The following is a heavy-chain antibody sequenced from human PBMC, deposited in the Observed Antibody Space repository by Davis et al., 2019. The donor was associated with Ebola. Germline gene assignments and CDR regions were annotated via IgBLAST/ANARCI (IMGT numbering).Heavy chain of an antibody. J-gene: IGHJ4*02. D-gene: IGHD4-17*01. V-gene: IGHV1-69*13. Sequence: AASVKVSCKASGGTFSSYAISWVRQAPGQRLEWMGGIIPVFATTNYAQKFPGRVTITADESTSTAYMELSSLRSEDTAVYYCARDRASRYGEFDYWGQGTLVTVSS. CDR2: IIPVFATT. CDR1: GGTFSSYA. CDR3: ARDRASRYGEFDY.